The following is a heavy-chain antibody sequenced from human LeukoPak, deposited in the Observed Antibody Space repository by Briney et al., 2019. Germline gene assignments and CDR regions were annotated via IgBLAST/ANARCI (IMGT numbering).Heavy chain of an antibody. D-gene: IGHD3-3*01. Sequence: ASVKVSCKASGYTFTSYYMHWVRQAPGQGLEWMGIINPSGGSTSYAQKFQGRVTMTRGTSTSTVYMELSSLRSEDTAVYYCARDGITIFGVVIHKNYGMDVWGQGTTVTVS. J-gene: IGHJ6*02. CDR3: ARDGITIFGVVIHKNYGMDV. CDR2: INPSGGST. V-gene: IGHV1-46*01. CDR1: GYTFTSYY.